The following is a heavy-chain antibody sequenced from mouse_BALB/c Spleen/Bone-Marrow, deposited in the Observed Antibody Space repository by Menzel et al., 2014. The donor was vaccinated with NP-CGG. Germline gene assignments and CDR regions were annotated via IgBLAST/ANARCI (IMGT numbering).Heavy chain of an antibody. D-gene: IGHD2-14*01. V-gene: IGHV5-12-2*01. CDR2: ISNGGGST. CDR1: GFTFGSYG. Sequence: LQQPGGDLVKPGGSLKLSCAASGFTFGSYGMSWVRQTPEKRLEWVAYISNGGGSTYYPDTVKGRFTISRDNAKNTLYLQMSSLKSEDTAMHYCTRPRYPFYVMDSWGQGTSVTVSS. J-gene: IGHJ4*01. CDR3: TRPRYPFYVMDS.